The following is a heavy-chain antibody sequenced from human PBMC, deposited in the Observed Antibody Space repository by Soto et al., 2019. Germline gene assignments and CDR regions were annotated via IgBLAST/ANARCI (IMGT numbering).Heavy chain of an antibody. CDR2: IYYSGST. CDR3: ARAAGKQLARFYYYYGMDV. D-gene: IGHD6-6*01. CDR1: GGPISSGDFY. Sequence: TLSLTCTVSGGPISSGDFYWRWNREPPGKGLEWIGYIYYSGSTYYNPSLKSRVTISVDTSKNQFSLKLSSVTAADTAVYYCARAAGKQLARFYYYYGMDVWGQGTTVTVSS. V-gene: IGHV4-30-4*01. J-gene: IGHJ6*02.